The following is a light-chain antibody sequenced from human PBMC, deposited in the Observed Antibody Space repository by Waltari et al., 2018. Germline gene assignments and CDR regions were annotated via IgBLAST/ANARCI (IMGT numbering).Light chain of an antibody. CDR1: NRDVAAYHS. V-gene: IGLV2-11*01. J-gene: IGLJ2*01. Sequence: QSALTQPRSVSGSPGQSVTLPCPGTNRDVAAYHSFSWYQHRPGTAPQLVIFAVDKRPSGVPDRFSGSKAGNTASLTISGLQADDEADYYCCSYAGRYTSVFGGGTKVTVL. CDR2: AVD. CDR3: CSYAGRYTSV.